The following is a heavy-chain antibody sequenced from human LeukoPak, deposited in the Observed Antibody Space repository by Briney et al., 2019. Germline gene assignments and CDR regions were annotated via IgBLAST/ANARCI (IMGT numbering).Heavy chain of an antibody. V-gene: IGHV4-4*02. D-gene: IGHD1-1*01. Sequence: SGTLSLTRAVSGGSISSSNWWSWVRQPPGKGLEWIAEIYHSGSTNYNPSLKSRVTISVDKSKNQLSLKLTSVTAADTAVYYCARDPVATPGTAFDYWGQGTLVTVSS. CDR3: ARDPVATPGTAFDY. CDR2: IYHSGST. J-gene: IGHJ4*02. CDR1: GGSISSSNW.